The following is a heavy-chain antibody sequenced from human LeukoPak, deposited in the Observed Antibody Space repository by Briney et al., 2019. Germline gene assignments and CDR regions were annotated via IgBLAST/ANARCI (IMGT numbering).Heavy chain of an antibody. J-gene: IGHJ3*01. D-gene: IGHD1-1*01. V-gene: IGHV3-7*01. Sequence: PGGSLRLSCEVSGFTFSNYWMMWVRQAPGKGLEWVASIDEGGSETNYVDSVTGRFTVSRDHAKNSLFLQMNSLRAEDTAVYYCVRYGRRANDQPFDVWGQGTMVTVSS. CDR2: IDEGGSET. CDR1: GFTFSNYW. CDR3: VRYGRRANDQPFDV.